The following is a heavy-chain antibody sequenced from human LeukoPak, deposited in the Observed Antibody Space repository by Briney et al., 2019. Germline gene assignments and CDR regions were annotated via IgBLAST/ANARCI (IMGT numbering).Heavy chain of an antibody. CDR1: GGSVNRGSYY. CDR3: ARDGSPYNWNDS. J-gene: IGHJ5*01. D-gene: IGHD5-12*01. CDR2: IYYSVST. V-gene: IGHV4-61*01. Sequence: SETLSLTCTVSGGSVNRGSYYWSWIRQPPGKGLEWIGYIYYSVSTNYNPSLKSRATISLDTSKNQFSLKLSSVTAADTAVYYCARDGSPYNWNDSWGQGTLVTVSS.